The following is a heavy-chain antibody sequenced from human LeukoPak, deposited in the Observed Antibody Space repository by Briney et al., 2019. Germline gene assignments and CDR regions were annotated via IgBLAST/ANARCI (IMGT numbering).Heavy chain of an antibody. CDR2: IKQDGREK. CDR1: GFTFSSYW. D-gene: IGHD2-2*02. Sequence: GSLRLSWAASGFTFSSYWMSWVRQAPGKGLEWVGNIKQDGREKYYVDSVKGRFTISRDNAKNSLYLQTNSLRAEDTAVYYCASVDIVVVPAAIHDAFAFDIWGQGTMVTVSS. V-gene: IGHV3-7*01. J-gene: IGHJ3*02. CDR3: ASVDIVVVPAAIHDAFAFDI.